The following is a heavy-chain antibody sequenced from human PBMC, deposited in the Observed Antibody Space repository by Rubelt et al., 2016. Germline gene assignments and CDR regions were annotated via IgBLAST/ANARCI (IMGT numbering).Heavy chain of an antibody. J-gene: IGHJ3*02. CDR1: GFTFDDYA. D-gene: IGHD2-15*01. Sequence: EVQLVESGGGLVQPGRSLRLSCAASGFTFDDYAMHWVRQAPGKGLEWVSGISWNSGSIGYADSVKGRFTISRDNAKNSLYLQRNSLRAEDTALYYGARATLLGYCSGGSCSRAFDIWGQGTMVTVSS. CDR3: ARATLLGYCSGGSCSRAFDI. CDR2: ISWNSGSI. V-gene: IGHV3-9*01.